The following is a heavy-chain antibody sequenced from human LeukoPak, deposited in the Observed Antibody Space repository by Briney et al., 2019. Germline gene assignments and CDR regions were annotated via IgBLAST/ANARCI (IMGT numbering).Heavy chain of an antibody. Sequence: PGGSLRLSCAASGFTFNSYGMHWVRQVPGKGLEWVAVISYDGSNKYSADSVKGRFTISRDNSKNALYLQMNSLRAEDTAVYYCATDHGFHYGAYFDYWGQGTLVTVSS. J-gene: IGHJ4*02. D-gene: IGHD4-17*01. CDR1: GFTFNSYG. CDR3: ATDHGFHYGAYFDY. V-gene: IGHV3-30*03. CDR2: ISYDGSNK.